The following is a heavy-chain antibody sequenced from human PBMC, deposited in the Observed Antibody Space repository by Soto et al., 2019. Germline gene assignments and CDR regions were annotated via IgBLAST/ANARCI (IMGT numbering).Heavy chain of an antibody. CDR1: GGSVRDGSYY. CDR3: ARKERKPAPFWN. Sequence: PSETLSLTCTVSGGSVRDGSYYWAWLRQPPGKGLEWIGDIYYSGSTRYNPSLKSRVTMSVDKARDQFSLRLNSVTAMDTAVYYCARKERKPAPFWNWGQGILVTVSS. CDR2: IYYSGST. V-gene: IGHV4-61*05. D-gene: IGHD3-3*01. J-gene: IGHJ4*02.